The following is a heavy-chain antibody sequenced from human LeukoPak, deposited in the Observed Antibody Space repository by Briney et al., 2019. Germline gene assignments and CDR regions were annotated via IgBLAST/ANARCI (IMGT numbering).Heavy chain of an antibody. J-gene: IGHJ4*02. V-gene: IGHV3-30*04. CDR1: GFTFSSYA. D-gene: IGHD4-11*01. CDR3: ASVSYSIFDY. CDR2: ISYDGSNK. Sequence: PGGSLRLSCAASGFTFSSYAMHWVRQAPGKGLEWVAVISYDGSNKYYADSVKGRFTISRDNSKNTLYLQMNSLRAEDTAVYYCASVSYSIFDYWGQGTLVTVSS.